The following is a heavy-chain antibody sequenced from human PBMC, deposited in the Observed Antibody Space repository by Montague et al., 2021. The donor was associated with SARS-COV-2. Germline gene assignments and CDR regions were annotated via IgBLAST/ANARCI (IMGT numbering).Heavy chain of an antibody. D-gene: IGHD3-3*01. CDR2: IYWDGDQ. J-gene: IGHJ3*01. V-gene: IGHV2-5*02. CDR1: GFSLNTDGVG. CDR3: ARRYDFYRAEAFDV. Sequence: PALVKPTQTLTLTCVFSGFSLNTDGVGVAWIRRPPRKALEWLALIYWDGDQRYSPSLKTRLTITKDTSKNRVVLTMTNLDPVDTATYYCARRYDFYRAEAFDVWGQGTMLTVSS.